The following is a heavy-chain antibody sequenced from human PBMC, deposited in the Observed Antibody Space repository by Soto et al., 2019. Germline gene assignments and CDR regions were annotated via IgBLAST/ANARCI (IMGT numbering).Heavy chain of an antibody. CDR3: ARDGTYNWGGHYYYYGMDV. J-gene: IGHJ6*02. D-gene: IGHD7-27*01. CDR2: IKQDGSNK. Sequence: GGSLRLSCAASGFTFGSYCMHWVRQAPGKGLEWVANIKQDGSNKYYVDSVKGRFTISRDNAKNSLYLQMNSLRAEDTAVYYCARDGTYNWGGHYYYYGMDVWGQGTTVTVSS. CDR1: GFTFGSYC. V-gene: IGHV3-7*01.